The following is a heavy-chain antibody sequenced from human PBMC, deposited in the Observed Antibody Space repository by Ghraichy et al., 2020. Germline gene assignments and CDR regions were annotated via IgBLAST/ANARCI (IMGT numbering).Heavy chain of an antibody. CDR1: GYTFTNYD. Sequence: ASVKVSCKTSGYTFTNYDIIWVRQTTGQGLEWMGWMNPDSANTGYAQKFRGRVTMTRDTSINTAYMELRSLTSGDTAIYYCARGDHYDSREWGQGTLVTVSS. CDR3: ARGDHYDSRE. D-gene: IGHD3-22*01. J-gene: IGHJ4*02. V-gene: IGHV1-8*01. CDR2: MNPDSANT.